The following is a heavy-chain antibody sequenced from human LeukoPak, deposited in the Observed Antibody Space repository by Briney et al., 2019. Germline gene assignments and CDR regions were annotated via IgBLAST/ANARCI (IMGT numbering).Heavy chain of an antibody. V-gene: IGHV3-74*01. CDR3: ASASSHRIAAGGDY. J-gene: IGHJ4*02. CDR2: INSDGSSR. D-gene: IGHD6-13*01. CDR1: GFTFSNYW. Sequence: GGSLRLSCAASGFTFSNYWMRWVRQAPGKGLVWVSRINSDGSSRNYADSVKGRFTISRDNAKNTLYLQMNSLRAEDTAVYYCASASSHRIAAGGDYWGQGTLVTVSS.